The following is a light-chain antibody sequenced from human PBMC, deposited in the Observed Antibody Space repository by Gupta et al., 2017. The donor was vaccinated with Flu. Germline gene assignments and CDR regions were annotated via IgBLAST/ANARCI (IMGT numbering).Light chain of an antibody. Sequence: EIEMTQSPATLSEPLGERATLSCRPRQGVSNNLAWYQQKPGQPPTLLHSASSTRATGIPARCSGSGSRTEFTLTISRLHSEDFAVYCCQQYNSWPYSFGQGTKLEIK. CDR2: ASS. CDR3: QQYNSWPYS. V-gene: IGKV3-15*01. CDR1: QGVSNN. J-gene: IGKJ2*03.